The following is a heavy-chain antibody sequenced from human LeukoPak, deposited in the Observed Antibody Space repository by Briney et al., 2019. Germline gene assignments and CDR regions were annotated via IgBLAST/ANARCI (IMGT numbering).Heavy chain of an antibody. CDR3: AGGVDYYYYYGMDV. Sequence: GGSLSLSFAASGFTFSSYSMNWVRQAPGKGLEWVSYLSSSSSTIYYADSVKGRFTISSDNAKNSLYLQMNSLRDEDTAVYYCAGGVDYYYYYGMDVWGQGTTVTVSS. D-gene: IGHD2-15*01. CDR1: GFTFSSYS. CDR2: LSSSSSTI. J-gene: IGHJ6*02. V-gene: IGHV3-48*02.